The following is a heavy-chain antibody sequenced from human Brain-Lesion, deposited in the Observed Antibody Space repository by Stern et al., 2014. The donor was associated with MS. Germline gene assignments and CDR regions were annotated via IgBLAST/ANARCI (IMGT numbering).Heavy chain of an antibody. CDR3: ARVTEFLRFFYPDY. CDR1: GGAVSSGDRY. J-gene: IGHJ4*02. CDR2: ISYSGNT. Sequence: QVQLQESGPGLVKPSQTLSLTCTVSGGAVSSGDRYWSWIRQHPEKGLEWIGYISYSGNTYYNPSLESRVTISMDRSKNQFSLKLRSVTAADTAVYYCARVTEFLRFFYPDYWAREFGSPSPQ. D-gene: IGHD3-3*01. V-gene: IGHV4-31*03.